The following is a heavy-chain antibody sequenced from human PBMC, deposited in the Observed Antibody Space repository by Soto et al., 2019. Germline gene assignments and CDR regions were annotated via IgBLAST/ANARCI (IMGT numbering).Heavy chain of an antibody. J-gene: IGHJ4*02. D-gene: IGHD2-15*01. Sequence: QVQLVQSGAEVKKPGASVKVSCKASGYTFTSYAMHWVRQAPGQRLEWMGWINAGNGNTKYSQKFQGRVTITRDTSESTAYMELSSLRSEDTAVYYCARDGSGGSWDYFDYWGQGTLVTVSS. CDR2: INAGNGNT. CDR3: ARDGSGGSWDYFDY. CDR1: GYTFTSYA. V-gene: IGHV1-3*01.